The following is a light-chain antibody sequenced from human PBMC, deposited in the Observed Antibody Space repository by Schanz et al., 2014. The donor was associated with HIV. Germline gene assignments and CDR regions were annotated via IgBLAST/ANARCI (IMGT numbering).Light chain of an antibody. J-gene: IGKJ1*01. Sequence: EIVLMQSPGTLSLSPGERGTLSCRASQSVKSNFIGWYQQKPGQAPRLLIYGASTRATGIPARFSGSGSGTEFTLTISSLQSEDFAVYYCQQYGSSPTWTFGQGTKVEIK. V-gene: IGKV3-20*01. CDR1: QSVKSNF. CDR2: GAS. CDR3: QQYGSSPTWT.